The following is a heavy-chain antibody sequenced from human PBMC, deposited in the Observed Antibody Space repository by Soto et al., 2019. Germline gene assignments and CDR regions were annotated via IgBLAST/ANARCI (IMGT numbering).Heavy chain of an antibody. D-gene: IGHD2-15*01. CDR1: GGPISSGGYY. CDR2: IYYSGST. CDR3: ARRLYCSGGSCYHPLYYFDY. Sequence: QVQLQESGPGLVKPSQTLSLTCTVSGGPISSGGYYWSWIRQHPGKGLEWIGYIYYSGSTYYNPSLKSRVTISVDTSKNQFSLKLSSVTAADTAVYYCARRLYCSGGSCYHPLYYFDYWGQGTLVTVSS. J-gene: IGHJ4*02. V-gene: IGHV4-31*03.